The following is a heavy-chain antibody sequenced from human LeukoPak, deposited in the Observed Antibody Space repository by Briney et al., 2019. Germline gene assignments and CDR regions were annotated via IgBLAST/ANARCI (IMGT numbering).Heavy chain of an antibody. D-gene: IGHD1-7*01. Sequence: GGSLRLSCAASGFTFSSYAMSWVRQAPGKGLEWVSAISGSGGSTYYADSVKGRFTISRDNFKNTLYLQMNSLRAEDTAVYYCAKDQNWNYVYFDYWGQGALVTVSS. CDR1: GFTFSSYA. J-gene: IGHJ4*02. CDR3: AKDQNWNYVYFDY. CDR2: ISGSGGST. V-gene: IGHV3-23*01.